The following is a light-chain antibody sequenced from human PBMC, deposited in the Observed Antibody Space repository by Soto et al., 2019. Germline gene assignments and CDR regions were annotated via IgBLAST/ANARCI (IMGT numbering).Light chain of an antibody. V-gene: IGLV2-14*01. CDR1: SCDVGGYNY. CDR2: DVS. J-gene: IGLJ2*01. Sequence: QSALTQPASVSGAPGQSITISCTGTSCDVGGYNYVSWYQQHPGTAPKLMIYDVSNRPSGVSNRFSGSKSGNTASLTIAGLEAEDEADYYCSSYTSSSPVVFGGGTKLTVL. CDR3: SSYTSSSPVV.